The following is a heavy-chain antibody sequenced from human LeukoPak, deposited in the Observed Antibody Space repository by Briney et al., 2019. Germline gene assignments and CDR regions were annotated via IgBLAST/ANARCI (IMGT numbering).Heavy chain of an antibody. CDR3: ATYDHFWSGLKKNDWFDP. CDR1: GYTLTELS. V-gene: IGHV1-24*01. Sequence: ASVKVSCKVSGYTLTELSMHWVRQAPGKGLEWMGGFDPEDGETIYAQKFQGRVTMTEDTSTDTAYMELSSLRSEDTAVYYCATYDHFWSGLKKNDWFDPWGQGTLVTVSS. J-gene: IGHJ5*02. D-gene: IGHD3-3*02. CDR2: FDPEDGET.